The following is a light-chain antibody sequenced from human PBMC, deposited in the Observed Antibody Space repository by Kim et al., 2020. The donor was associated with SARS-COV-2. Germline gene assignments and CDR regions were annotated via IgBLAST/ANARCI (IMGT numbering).Light chain of an antibody. CDR2: GKY. CDR1: SLRNNY. Sequence: ALGQTVRLPCQGDSLRNNYATWYQQRPGQAPVLVLYGKYNRPSGIPDRFSGSASGNTASLTIAGAQAEDEADYYCNSRDSSGDHVVFSGGTQLTVL. V-gene: IGLV3-19*01. CDR3: NSRDSSGDHVV. J-gene: IGLJ3*02.